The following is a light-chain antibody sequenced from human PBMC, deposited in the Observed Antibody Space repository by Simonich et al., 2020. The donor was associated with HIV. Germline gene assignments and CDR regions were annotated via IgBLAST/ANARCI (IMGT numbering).Light chain of an antibody. CDR3: QQYYITPHT. CDR2: WAS. CDR1: QSVLYNSNNKNY. J-gene: IGKJ1*01. Sequence: DIVMTQSPDSLAVSLGERATINCKSSQSVLYNSNNKNYLAWYQQKSGQPPKLLIYWASTREAGFPDRFSGSGSETDFTLTISSLQAEDVAVYYCQQYYITPHTFGQGTKVEIK. V-gene: IGKV4-1*01.